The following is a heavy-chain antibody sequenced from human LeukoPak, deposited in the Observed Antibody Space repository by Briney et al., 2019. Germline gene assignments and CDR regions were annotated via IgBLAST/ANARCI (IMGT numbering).Heavy chain of an antibody. J-gene: IGHJ6*02. V-gene: IGHV3-9*01. CDR3: AKDLQVTYGSGSPSYYYGMDV. CDR1: GFTFDDYA. Sequence: PGRSLRLSCAASGFTFDDYAMHWVRQAPGKGLEWVSGISWNSGSIGYADSVKGRFTISRDNAKNSLYLQMNSLRAEDTALYYCAKDLQVTYGSGSPSYYYGMDVWGQGTTVTVSS. D-gene: IGHD3-10*01. CDR2: ISWNSGSI.